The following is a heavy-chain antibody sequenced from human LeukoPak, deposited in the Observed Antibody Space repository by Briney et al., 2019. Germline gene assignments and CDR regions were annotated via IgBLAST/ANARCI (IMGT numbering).Heavy chain of an antibody. J-gene: IGHJ4*02. V-gene: IGHV3-21*01. Sequence: GGSLRLSCAASRFTFSTYTMNWVRQAPGKGLEWVSSISSSSSYIYYADSVKGRFTISRDNAKNSLYLQMNTLRAEDTAVYYCARGSYYAPYYFDYWGQGTLVAVSS. CDR2: ISSSSSYI. D-gene: IGHD1-26*01. CDR1: RFTFSTYT. CDR3: ARGSYYAPYYFDY.